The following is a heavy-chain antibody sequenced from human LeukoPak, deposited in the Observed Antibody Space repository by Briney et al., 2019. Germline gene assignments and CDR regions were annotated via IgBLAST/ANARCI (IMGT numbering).Heavy chain of an antibody. CDR3: ARAGGVKTAALDLDY. D-gene: IGHD6-25*01. CDR1: GGSISDYS. J-gene: IGHJ4*02. CDR2: IYYSGSA. Sequence: SETLSPTCTVSGGSISDYSWSWIRQPPGKGLEWIGNIYYSGSANHNPSLKSRVTISRDTSKNQFSLKLTSVTTADTVVYYCARAGGVKTAALDLDYWGQGTLVTVSS. V-gene: IGHV4-59*01.